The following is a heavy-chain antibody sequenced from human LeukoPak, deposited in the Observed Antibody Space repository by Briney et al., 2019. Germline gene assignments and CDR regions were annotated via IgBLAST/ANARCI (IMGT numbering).Heavy chain of an antibody. D-gene: IGHD2-2*01. CDR1: GFTFSSYV. CDR3: AKGGYQLLSVFDY. V-gene: IGHV3-23*01. J-gene: IGHJ4*02. Sequence: GGSLRLSCAASGFTFSSYVMSWVRQAPGKGLEWVSVISGSGDITYSADSVKGRSTISRDNSKNTLCLQMNSLRAEDTAVYYCAKGGYQLLSVFDYWGQGILVTVSS. CDR2: ISGSGDIT.